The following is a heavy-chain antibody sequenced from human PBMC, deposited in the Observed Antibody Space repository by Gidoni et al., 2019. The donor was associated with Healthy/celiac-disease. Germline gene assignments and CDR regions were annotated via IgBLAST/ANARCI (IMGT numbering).Heavy chain of an antibody. J-gene: IGHJ3*02. CDR1: VFPFSSYA. V-gene: IGHV3-30-3*01. CDR3: AREYESDAFDI. D-gene: IGHD3-3*01. Sequence: QVQLVESGGGVVQPGRSLRLSCSASVFPFSSYAMHWVRQAPGKGLEWVAVISYDGSNKYYADSVKGRFTISRDNSKNTLYLQMNSLRAEDTAVYYCAREYESDAFDIWGQGTMVTVSS. CDR2: ISYDGSNK.